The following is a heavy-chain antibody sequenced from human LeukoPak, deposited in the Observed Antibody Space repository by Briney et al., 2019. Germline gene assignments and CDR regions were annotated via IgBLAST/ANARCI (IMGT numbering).Heavy chain of an antibody. CDR1: GFTLGDYF. CDR3: AREYASGTNFDL. V-gene: IGHV3-11*01. Sequence: PGGSLRLSCAASGFTLGDYFMIWVRQIPAKGLQWVAYISKTGVTIQYEDAVKGRFTISRDNAQNALFLQMNSLRVDDSGMYFCAREYASGTNFDLWGQGTLVTVSS. D-gene: IGHD2-15*01. J-gene: IGHJ4*02. CDR2: ISKTGVTI.